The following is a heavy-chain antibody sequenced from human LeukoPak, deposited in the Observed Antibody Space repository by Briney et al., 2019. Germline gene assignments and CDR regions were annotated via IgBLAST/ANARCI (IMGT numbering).Heavy chain of an antibody. CDR1: GGSISSYY. J-gene: IGHJ4*02. CDR3: AGHDGSGYSFFDC. Sequence: SETLSLTCTVSGGSISSYYWSWIRQPPGKGLEWIGYIYYSGYTSYSPSLKSRVTISVDTSKNQFSLKLSSVTAADTAVYYCAGHDGSGYSFFDCWGQGTLVTVSS. D-gene: IGHD3-22*01. V-gene: IGHV4-59*08. CDR2: IYYSGYT.